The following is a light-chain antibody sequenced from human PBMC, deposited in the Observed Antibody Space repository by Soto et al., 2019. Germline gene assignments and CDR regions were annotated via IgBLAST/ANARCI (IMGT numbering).Light chain of an antibody. CDR2: GAS. CDR1: QSVSSN. V-gene: IGKV3-15*01. CDR3: QQYNNWPFS. Sequence: EIVMTQSPATLSVSPGERATLSCRASQSVSSNLAWYQQKPGQAPRVLIYGASTRATGVPARFSGSGSGTEFTLTISSLQSEDFAFYYCQQYNNWPFSFGQGTRLEIK. J-gene: IGKJ5*01.